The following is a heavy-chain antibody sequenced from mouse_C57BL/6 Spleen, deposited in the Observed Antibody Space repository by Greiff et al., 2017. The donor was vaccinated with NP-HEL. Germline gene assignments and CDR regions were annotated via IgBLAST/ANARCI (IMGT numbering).Heavy chain of an antibody. V-gene: IGHV1-5*01. CDR2: IYPGNSDT. Sequence: VQLKQSGTVLARPGASVKMSCKTSGYTFTSYWMHWVKQRPGQGLEWIGAIYPGNSDTSYNQKFKGKAKLTAVTSASTAYMELSSLTNEDSAVYYCTSGCDGYYYYAMDYWGQGTSVTVSS. CDR1: GYTFTSYW. CDR3: TSGCDGYYYYAMDY. D-gene: IGHD2-3*01. J-gene: IGHJ4*01.